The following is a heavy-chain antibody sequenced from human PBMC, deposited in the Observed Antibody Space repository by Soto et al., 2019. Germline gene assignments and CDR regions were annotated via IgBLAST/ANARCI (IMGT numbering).Heavy chain of an antibody. CDR1: GFTFSSYG. V-gene: IGHV3-33*01. CDR2: IWYDGSNK. CDR3: ARDSYYDSSGYYGWFDP. J-gene: IGHJ5*02. D-gene: IGHD3-22*01. Sequence: PGGSLRLSCAASGFTFSSYGMHWVRQAPGKGLEWVAVIWYDGSNKYYADSVKGRFTISRDNSKNTLYLQMNSLRAEDTAVYYCARDSYYDSSGYYGWFDPWGQGTLVTVSS.